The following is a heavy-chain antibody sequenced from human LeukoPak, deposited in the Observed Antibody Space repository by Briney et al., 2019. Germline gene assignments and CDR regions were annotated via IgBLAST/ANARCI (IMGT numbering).Heavy chain of an antibody. J-gene: IGHJ5*02. CDR2: MNPNSGNT. V-gene: IGHV1-8*03. CDR1: GYTFTSYD. D-gene: IGHD2-21*02. CDR3: ARDKDVVVTAKDWFDP. Sequence: ASVKVSCKASGYTFTSYDINWVRQATGQGLEWMGWMNPNSGNTGYAQKFQGRVTITRNTSISTAYMELSRLRSDDTAVYYCARDKDVVVTAKDWFDPWGQGTLVTVSS.